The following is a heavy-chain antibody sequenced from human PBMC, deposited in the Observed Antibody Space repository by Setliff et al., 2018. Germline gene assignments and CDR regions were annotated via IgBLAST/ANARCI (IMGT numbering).Heavy chain of an antibody. Sequence: RASVKVSCKATGYTLSRHYMHWARQAPGQGLEWMGGIIPLFGTTKYAQKFQDRVTVTADESATTAYMELRSLRSEDTAVYYCARALGGISAAGNNWLDSWGQGTLVTVSS. CDR2: IIPLFGTT. V-gene: IGHV1-69*13. J-gene: IGHJ5*01. CDR1: GYTLSRHY. D-gene: IGHD6-13*01. CDR3: ARALGGISAAGNNWLDS.